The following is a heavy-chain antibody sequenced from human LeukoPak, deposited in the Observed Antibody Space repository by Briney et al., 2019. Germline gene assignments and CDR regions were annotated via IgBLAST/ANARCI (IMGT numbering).Heavy chain of an antibody. J-gene: IGHJ5*02. V-gene: IGHV1-69*13. CDR3: ARSLGFVGSYGPGP. CDR1: GGTFSSYA. D-gene: IGHD5-18*01. CDR2: IIPIFGTA. Sequence: SVKVSCKASGGTFSSYAINWVRQAPGQGLEWMGGIIPIFGTANYAQKFQGRVTITVDESTSTAYMELSSLRSEDTAVYYCARSLGFVGSYGPGPWGQGTLVTVSS.